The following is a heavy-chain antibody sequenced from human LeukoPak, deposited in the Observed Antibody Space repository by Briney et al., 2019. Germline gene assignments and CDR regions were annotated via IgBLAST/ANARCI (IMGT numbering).Heavy chain of an antibody. V-gene: IGHV3-64*04. J-gene: IGHJ4*02. Sequence: GGSLRLSCSVSGFTFSTYVMHWVRQAPGKGLEYVSAISSNGDNTYYADSVKGRFTISRDNSKNTLYLQMNSLRAEDMAVYYCAKEDGDDTDYWGQGTLVTVSS. CDR1: GFTFSTYV. CDR2: ISSNGDNT. CDR3: AKEDGDDTDY. D-gene: IGHD4-17*01.